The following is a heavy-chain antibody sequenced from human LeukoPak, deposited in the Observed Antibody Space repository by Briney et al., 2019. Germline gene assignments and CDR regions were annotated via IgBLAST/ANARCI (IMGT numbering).Heavy chain of an antibody. Sequence: ASVKVSCKASGYTFTNYYINWVRQAPGQGLEWMGLINPGGGNTNYAQNFQGRVTMTTDTSASTVYLQLSSLRSEDTAMYYCARIRDGYNDAYDIWGQGTVVTVPS. J-gene: IGHJ3*02. CDR3: ARIRDGYNDAYDI. V-gene: IGHV1-46*01. D-gene: IGHD5-24*01. CDR2: INPGGGNT. CDR1: GYTFTNYY.